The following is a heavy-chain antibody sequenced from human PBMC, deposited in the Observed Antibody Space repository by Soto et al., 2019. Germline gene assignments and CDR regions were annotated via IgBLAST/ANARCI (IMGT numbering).Heavy chain of an antibody. CDR1: GYTFTSYD. Sequence: ASVKVSCKASGYTFTSYDINWVRQATGQGLEWMGWMNPNSGNTGYAQKFQGRVTMTRNTSISTAYMELSSLRSEDTAVYYCARERYCSGGSCFYDAFDIWGQGKMVTVSS. CDR3: ARERYCSGGSCFYDAFDI. D-gene: IGHD2-15*01. V-gene: IGHV1-8*01. CDR2: MNPNSGNT. J-gene: IGHJ3*02.